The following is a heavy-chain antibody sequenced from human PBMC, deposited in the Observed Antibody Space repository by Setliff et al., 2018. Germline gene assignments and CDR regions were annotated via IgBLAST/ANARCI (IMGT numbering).Heavy chain of an antibody. Sequence: PSETLSLTCTISGDSISDISYYWGFIRQSPGKGPEWIGSIYYSPSLKSRVTISVDTSKNQISLKLSSVTPADTAVYYCARGSEFYYGSGTIDSWGQGTLVTVSS. CDR1: GDSISDISYY. J-gene: IGHJ4*02. CDR2: IYYS. D-gene: IGHD3-10*01. CDR3: ARGSEFYYGSGTIDS. V-gene: IGHV4-61*05.